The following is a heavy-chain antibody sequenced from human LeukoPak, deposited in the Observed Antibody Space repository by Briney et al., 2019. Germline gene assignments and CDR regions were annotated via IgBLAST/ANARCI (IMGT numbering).Heavy chain of an antibody. CDR2: IYYTGST. CDR1: GGSISYYY. Sequence: SETLSLTCTVSGGSISYYYWTWIRQSPGKGLEWIGQIYYTGSTYYNPSLKRRVTISVDTSRNQFSLNLTSVTAADTAVYYCARGGAYNDILSFDPWGQGTLVTVSS. CDR3: ARGGAYNDILSFDP. D-gene: IGHD3-9*01. J-gene: IGHJ5*02. V-gene: IGHV4-59*01.